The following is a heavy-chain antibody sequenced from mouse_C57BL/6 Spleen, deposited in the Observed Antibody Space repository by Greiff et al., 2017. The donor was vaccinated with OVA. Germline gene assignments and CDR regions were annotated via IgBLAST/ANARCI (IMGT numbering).Heavy chain of an antibody. J-gene: IGHJ4*01. Sequence: QVQLQQPGTELVKPGASVKLSCKASGYTFTSYWMHWVKQRPGQGLEWIGNINPSNGGTNYNEKFKSKATLTVDKSSSTAYMQLSSLTSEDSAVYYCARGRGYYYGSGYAMDYWGQGTSVTVSS. CDR1: GYTFTSYW. V-gene: IGHV1-53*01. CDR2: INPSNGGT. CDR3: ARGRGYYYGSGYAMDY. D-gene: IGHD1-1*01.